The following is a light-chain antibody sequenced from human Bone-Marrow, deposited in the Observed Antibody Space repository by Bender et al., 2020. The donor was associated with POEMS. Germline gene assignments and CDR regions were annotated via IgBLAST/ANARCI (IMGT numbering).Light chain of an antibody. CDR1: SSDVGYYNY. Sequence: QSALTQPASVSGSPGQSITISCTGTSSDVGYYNYVSWYQHHPGTVPKLMIYELSNRPSGVSTRFSGSKSGNTASLSISGLQAEDEAEYYCSSHRRGKTVVFGGGTKLTVL. CDR2: ELS. J-gene: IGLJ2*01. CDR3: SSHRRGKTVV. V-gene: IGLV2-14*01.